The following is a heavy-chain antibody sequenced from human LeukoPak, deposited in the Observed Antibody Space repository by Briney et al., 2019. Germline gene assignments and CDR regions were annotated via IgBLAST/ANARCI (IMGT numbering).Heavy chain of an antibody. D-gene: IGHD3-22*01. J-gene: IGHJ2*01. CDR2: RNQDGSEI. V-gene: IGHV3-7*01. CDR1: GFTFSNYW. Sequence: GGSLRLSCAASGFTFSNYWMSWVRQAPGKGREWLANRNQDGSEIYYVESVKGRFTISRDNGKNSLYLQINSLRAADTAVYYCARDQGSMIVVRTTNCYFDLWGRGTLVTVSS. CDR3: ARDQGSMIVVRTTNCYFDL.